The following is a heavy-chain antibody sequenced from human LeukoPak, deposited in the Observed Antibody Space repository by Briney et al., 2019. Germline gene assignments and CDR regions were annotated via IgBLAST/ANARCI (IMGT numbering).Heavy chain of an antibody. CDR3: ARDNSYGSLSAFDF. CDR1: GYAFTGYF. D-gene: IGHD5-18*01. J-gene: IGHJ3*01. V-gene: IGHV1-2*02. CDR2: INSNSGDT. Sequence: ASVKASCKASGYAFTGYFFHWVRQAPGQGLEWMGWINSNSGDTNYAQKFQGRVTMTRDTSIGTAYMDLSRLRNDDTAVYYCARDNSYGSLSAFDFWGQGTVVTVS.